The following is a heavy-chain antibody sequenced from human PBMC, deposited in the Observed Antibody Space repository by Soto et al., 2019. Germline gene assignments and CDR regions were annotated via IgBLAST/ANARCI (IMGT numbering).Heavy chain of an antibody. D-gene: IGHD6-6*01. CDR2: ISSSSSTI. CDR3: ARDELGEQLETDY. J-gene: IGHJ4*02. Sequence: PGGSLRLSCAASGFTFSSYSMNWVRQAPGKGLEWVSYISSSSSTIYYADSVKGRFTISRDNAKNSLYLQMNSLRAEDTAVYYCARDELGEQLETDYPGQATLVTVSS. CDR1: GFTFSSYS. V-gene: IGHV3-48*01.